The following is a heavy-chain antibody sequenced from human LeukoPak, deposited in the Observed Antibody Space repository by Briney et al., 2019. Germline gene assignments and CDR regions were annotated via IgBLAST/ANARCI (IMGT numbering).Heavy chain of an antibody. CDR3: AKGPPFIQLNYYFDY. D-gene: IGHD5-18*01. V-gene: IGHV3-23*01. CDR1: GFTFSSYA. CDR2: ISGSGGST. J-gene: IGHJ4*02. Sequence: GGSLRLSCAASGFTFSSYAMNWVRQAPGKGLEWVSGISGSGGSTYYADSVKGRFTISRDNSKNTLYLQMNSLRAEDTAVYYCAKGPPFIQLNYYFDYWGQGTLVTVSS.